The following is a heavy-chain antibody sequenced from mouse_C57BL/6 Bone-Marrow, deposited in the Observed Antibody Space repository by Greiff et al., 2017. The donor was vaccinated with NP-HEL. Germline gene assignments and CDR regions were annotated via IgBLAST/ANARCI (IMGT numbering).Heavy chain of an antibody. D-gene: IGHD1-1*01. CDR1: GYAFSSSW. V-gene: IGHV1-82*01. Sequence: VKLMESGPELVKPGASVKISCKASGYAFSSSWMNWVKQRPGKGLEWIGRIYPGDGDTNYNGKFKGKATLTADKSSSTAYMQLSSLTSEDSAVDFCAPHYYGSSVFAYWGQGTLVTVSA. CDR3: APHYYGSSVFAY. J-gene: IGHJ3*01. CDR2: IYPGDGDT.